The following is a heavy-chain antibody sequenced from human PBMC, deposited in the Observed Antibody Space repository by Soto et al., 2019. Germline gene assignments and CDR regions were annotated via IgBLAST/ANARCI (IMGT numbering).Heavy chain of an antibody. CDR3: AKDRGPVRFLEWPLAY. V-gene: IGHV3-23*01. CDR1: GFTFSSYA. CDR2: ISGSGGST. D-gene: IGHD3-3*01. J-gene: IGHJ4*02. Sequence: PGGSLRLSCAASGFTFSSYAMSWVRQAPGKGLEWVSAISGSGGSTYYADSVKGRFTISRDNSKNTLYLQMNSLRAEDTAVYYCAKDRGPVRFLEWPLAYWGQGTMVTVYS.